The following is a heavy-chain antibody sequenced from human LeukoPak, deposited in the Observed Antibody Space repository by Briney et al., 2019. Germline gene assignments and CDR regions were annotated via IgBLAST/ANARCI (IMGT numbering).Heavy chain of an antibody. V-gene: IGHV3-21*04. D-gene: IGHD3-10*01. Sequence: PGGSLRLSCAASGFTFSSYSMNWVRQAPGKGLEWVSSISYSSYIYYADSVKGRFTISRDNAKNSLYLQMNSLRAEDTALYYCAKVGLTALWFGELLNWGQGTLVTVSS. CDR1: GFTFSSYS. CDR3: AKVGLTALWFGELLN. J-gene: IGHJ4*02. CDR2: ISYSSYI.